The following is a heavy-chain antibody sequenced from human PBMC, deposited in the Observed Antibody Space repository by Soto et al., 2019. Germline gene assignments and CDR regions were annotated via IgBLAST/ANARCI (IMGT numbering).Heavy chain of an antibody. Sequence: SETLSLTCTVSGVSISSSSYYWGWIRQPPGKGLEWIGSINYSGSTYYNPSLKSRVTISVDTSKNQFSLKLTSVTAADTAVYYCARHLLSLGQIDYWGQGTLVTVSS. V-gene: IGHV4-39*01. CDR3: ARHLLSLGQIDY. CDR2: INYSGST. J-gene: IGHJ4*02. CDR1: GVSISSSSYY. D-gene: IGHD2-15*01.